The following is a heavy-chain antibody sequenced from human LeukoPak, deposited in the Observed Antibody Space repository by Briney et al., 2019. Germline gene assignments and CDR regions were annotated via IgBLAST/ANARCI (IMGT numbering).Heavy chain of an antibody. Sequence: SETLSLTCTVSGGSISSTSYYWGWIRQPPGKELEWIGSIYYTGSTYYNSSLKSRVTISVDTSKNQFSLKLRSVTATDTAVYYCASHIAVAGTGYFQHWGQGTLVTVSS. V-gene: IGHV4-39*01. CDR1: GGSISSTSYY. CDR2: IYYTGST. J-gene: IGHJ1*01. D-gene: IGHD6-19*01. CDR3: ASHIAVAGTGYFQH.